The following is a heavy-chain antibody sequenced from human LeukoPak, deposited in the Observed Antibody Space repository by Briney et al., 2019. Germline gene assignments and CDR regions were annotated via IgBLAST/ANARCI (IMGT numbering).Heavy chain of an antibody. J-gene: IGHJ4*02. V-gene: IGHV4-38-2*02. CDR2: IYHSGST. D-gene: IGHD6-6*01. CDR1: GYSISSGYY. Sequence: SETLSLTCTVSGYSISSGYYWGWIRQPPGKGLEWIGSIYHSGSTYYNPSLKSRVTISVDTSKNQFSLKLSSVTAADTAVYYCARVGIAARTFDYWGQGTLVTVSS. CDR3: ARVGIAARTFDY.